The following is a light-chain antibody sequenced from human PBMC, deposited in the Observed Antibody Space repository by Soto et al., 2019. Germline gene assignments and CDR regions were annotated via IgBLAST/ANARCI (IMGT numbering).Light chain of an antibody. J-gene: IGLJ1*01. Sequence: QSALTQPRSVSGSPGQSVTISCTGTSSDVGRYDYVSWYQQHPGKAPKLIIYDVSERPSGVPDRFSGSKFGNTASLTISGLQAQDEADYSCCSFAGSYNYVFGIGTKVT. CDR2: DVS. V-gene: IGLV2-11*01. CDR1: SSDVGRYDY. CDR3: CSFAGSYNYV.